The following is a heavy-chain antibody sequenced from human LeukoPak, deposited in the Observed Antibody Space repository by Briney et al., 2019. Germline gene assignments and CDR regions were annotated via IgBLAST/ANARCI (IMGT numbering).Heavy chain of an antibody. Sequence: SETLSLTCGVSGYSISSGYYWGWIRPPPGKGLEWIGNIYHSGSTYYNASLKSRLTISVDTSKNQFSLKLSSVTAADTAIYFCARVTTNYFDPWGQGTLVTVSS. J-gene: IGHJ5*02. CDR3: ARVTTNYFDP. V-gene: IGHV4-38-2*01. CDR1: GYSISSGYY. D-gene: IGHD4-11*01. CDR2: IYHSGST.